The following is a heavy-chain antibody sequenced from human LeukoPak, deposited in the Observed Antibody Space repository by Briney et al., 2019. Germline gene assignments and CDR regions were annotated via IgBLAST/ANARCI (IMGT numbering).Heavy chain of an antibody. Sequence: SQTLSLTCALSGDSVSSNSAAWNWIRQSPLRGLEWLGRTYYRSKWYNDYAVSVKSRITINPDTSKNQFSLQLNSVTPEDTAVYYCARERDYYGSGSRLYYFDYWGQGTLVTVSS. CDR3: ARERDYYGSGSRLYYFDY. V-gene: IGHV6-1*01. D-gene: IGHD3-10*01. CDR2: TYYRSKWYN. CDR1: GDSVSSNSAA. J-gene: IGHJ4*02.